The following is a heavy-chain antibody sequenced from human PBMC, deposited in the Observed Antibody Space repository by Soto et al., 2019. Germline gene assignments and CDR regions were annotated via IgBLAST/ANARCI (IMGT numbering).Heavy chain of an antibody. Sequence: GGSLRLSCAASGFAFSSRAMTWVRQAPGEGLEWVSSISSSSGDTTYYAASVKGRFTISRDNSKNTLYLQMNSLRAEDTAVYYCATGGFFPREAYFDYWGQGTLVTVSS. CDR2: ISSSSGDTT. D-gene: IGHD2-15*01. V-gene: IGHV3-23*01. CDR1: GFAFSSRA. J-gene: IGHJ4*01. CDR3: ATGGFFPREAYFDY.